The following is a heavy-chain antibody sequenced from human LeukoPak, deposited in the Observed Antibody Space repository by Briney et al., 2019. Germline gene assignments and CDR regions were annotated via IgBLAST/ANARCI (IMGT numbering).Heavy chain of an antibody. CDR1: GFTFSSHD. Sequence: GGSLRLSCAASGFTFSSHDMSWVRRAPGKGLEWVSAIRSGGGSSFYADSVKGRFTISRDNSKNTLYLQMNSLRAEDTAVYYCAREGCSGGSCYSYYYYGMDVWAKGPRSPSP. V-gene: IGHV3-23*01. CDR2: IRSGGGSS. D-gene: IGHD2-15*01. J-gene: IGHJ6*02. CDR3: AREGCSGGSCYSYYYYGMDV.